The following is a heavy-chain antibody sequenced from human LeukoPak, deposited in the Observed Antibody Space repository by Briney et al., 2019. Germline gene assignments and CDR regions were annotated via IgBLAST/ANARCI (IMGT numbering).Heavy chain of an antibody. J-gene: IGHJ5*02. V-gene: IGHV5-51*01. CDR2: IYPGDSDA. Sequence: GESLKISCEGSGYTFTSHWIGWVRQMPGKGLEWMGVIYPGDSDARYSPSFQGQVTISADKSISTAYLQWSSLKASDTAMYYCARQIAARRSPGEFDPWGRGTLVTVSS. D-gene: IGHD6-6*01. CDR1: GYTFTSHW. CDR3: ARQIAARRSPGEFDP.